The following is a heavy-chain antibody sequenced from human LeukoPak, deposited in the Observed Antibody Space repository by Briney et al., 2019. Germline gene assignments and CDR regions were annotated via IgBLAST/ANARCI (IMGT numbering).Heavy chain of an antibody. CDR1: GFTFDDYG. CDR2: INWNGGST. D-gene: IGHD3-22*01. CDR3: ARSYDSSGYYYGYFDY. J-gene: IGHJ4*02. Sequence: PGGSLRLSCAASGFTFDDYGMSWVRQAPGKGLEWVSGINWNGGSTGYADSVKGRFTISRDNAKYSLYLQMNSLRAEDTALYHCARSYDSSGYYYGYFDYWGQGTLVTVSS. V-gene: IGHV3-20*01.